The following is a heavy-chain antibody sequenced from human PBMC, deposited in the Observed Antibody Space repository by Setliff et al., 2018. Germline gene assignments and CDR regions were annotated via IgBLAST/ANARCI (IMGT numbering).Heavy chain of an antibody. CDR1: GESFSNNY. D-gene: IGHD3-10*01. CDR2: SNHGGST. J-gene: IGHJ6*02. CDR3: ARGSTMIQGVRLYYHGLDV. Sequence: SETLSLTCSVYGESFSNNYWSWIRQTPGKGLEWIGESNHGGSTSYHPSLKSRLTMSVDTSKNQFSLKLSSVTAADTAVYYCARGSTMIQGVRLYYHGLDVWGQGTTVTVSS. V-gene: IGHV4-34*01.